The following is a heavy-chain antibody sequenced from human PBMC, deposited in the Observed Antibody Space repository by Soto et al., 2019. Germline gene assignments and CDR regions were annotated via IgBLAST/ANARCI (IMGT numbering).Heavy chain of an antibody. V-gene: IGHV1-69*06. J-gene: IGHJ4*02. D-gene: IGHD6-6*01. CDR2: IIPIFGTA. CDR1: GGTFSSYA. CDR3: AGGRYSSSQGTLGY. Sequence: QVQLVQSGAEVKKPGSSVKVSCKASGGTFSSYAISWVRQAPGQGLEWMGGIIPIFGTANYAQNFQGRVTITAEKSTSTGYMELSSLRTEATAVYYCAGGRYSSSQGTLGYWGQGALVTVSS.